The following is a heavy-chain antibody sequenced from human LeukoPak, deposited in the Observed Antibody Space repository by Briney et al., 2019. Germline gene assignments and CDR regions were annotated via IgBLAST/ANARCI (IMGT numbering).Heavy chain of an antibody. CDR1: GYTFTGYY. CDR2: INPNSGGT. D-gene: IGHD2-2*02. V-gene: IGHV1-2*02. Sequence: GASVRVSCKASGYTFTGYYMHWLRQAPGQGLEWMGWINPNSGGTNYAQKFQGRVTMTRDTSISTAYMELSRLRSDDTAVYYCARGKSYISPNDYWGQGTLVTVSS. CDR3: ARGKSYISPNDY. J-gene: IGHJ4*02.